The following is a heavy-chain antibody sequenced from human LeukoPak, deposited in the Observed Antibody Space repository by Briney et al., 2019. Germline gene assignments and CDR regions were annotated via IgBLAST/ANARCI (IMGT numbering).Heavy chain of an antibody. Sequence: GGSLRLSCGASGFTFSSHGMSWVRQAPGKGLEWVSSIGGGGTDTYYADPVKGRFTISRDNSRNTLSLQMNSLRAEDTAVYYCAKSPGYWAHDYWGQGTLVTVSS. J-gene: IGHJ4*02. CDR1: GFTFSSHG. V-gene: IGHV3-23*01. CDR3: AKSPGYWAHDY. D-gene: IGHD2-8*02. CDR2: IGGGGTDT.